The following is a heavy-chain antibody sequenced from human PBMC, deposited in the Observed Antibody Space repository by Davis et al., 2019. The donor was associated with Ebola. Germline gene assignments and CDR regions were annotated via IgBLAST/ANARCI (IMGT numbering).Heavy chain of an antibody. CDR2: IYPGDSGT. V-gene: IGHV5-51*01. CDR1: GYSFTNYW. CDR3: AKQESLYGSSDY. Sequence: GGSLRLSCKASGYSFTNYWIGWVRQMPGKGLEWMGIIYPGDSGTRYSPSFEGQVTISVDRSISTAYLQWSSLKASDTAMYYCAKQESLYGSSDYWGQGTLVTVSS. D-gene: IGHD3-22*01. J-gene: IGHJ4*02.